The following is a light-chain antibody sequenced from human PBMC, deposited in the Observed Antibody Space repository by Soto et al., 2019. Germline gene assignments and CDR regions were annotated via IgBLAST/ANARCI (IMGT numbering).Light chain of an antibody. CDR3: AVWDDSLNGHWV. Sequence: QSVVTQPPSASGTPGQRVTISCSGSSSNIETNTVNWYQQLPGTAPKLLIYSNDERPSGVPDRFSGSKSGTSASLAISGLQSDDEANYYCAVWDDSLNGHWVFGGGTKLTVL. J-gene: IGLJ3*02. CDR2: SND. V-gene: IGLV1-44*01. CDR1: SSNIETNT.